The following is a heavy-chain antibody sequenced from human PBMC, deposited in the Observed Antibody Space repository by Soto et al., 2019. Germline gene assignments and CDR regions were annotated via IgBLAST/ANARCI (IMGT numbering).Heavy chain of an antibody. V-gene: IGHV1-3*01. CDR3: ARANDFWSGYPYFDY. D-gene: IGHD3-3*01. Sequence: QVQLVQSGAEVKKPGASVKVSCKASGYTFTSYAMHWVRQAPGQRLEWMGWINAGNGNTKYSQKFQGRVTITRDTSASTDYMELSSLRSEDTAVYYCARANDFWSGYPYFDYWGQGTLVTVSS. CDR2: INAGNGNT. CDR1: GYTFTSYA. J-gene: IGHJ4*02.